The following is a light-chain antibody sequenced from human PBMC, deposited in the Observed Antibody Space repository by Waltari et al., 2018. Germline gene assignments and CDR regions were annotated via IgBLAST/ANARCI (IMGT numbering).Light chain of an antibody. CDR3: SSYTSSSTLVV. CDR1: SSDVGGYNS. V-gene: IGLV2-14*03. Sequence: QSALPQPASVSGSPGQSITISCTGTSSDVGGYNSVSCYQQHPGKAPKLMIYDVSNRPSGVSNRFSGSKSGNTASLTISGLQAEDEADYYCSSYTSSSTLVVFGGGTKLTVL. J-gene: IGLJ2*01. CDR2: DVS.